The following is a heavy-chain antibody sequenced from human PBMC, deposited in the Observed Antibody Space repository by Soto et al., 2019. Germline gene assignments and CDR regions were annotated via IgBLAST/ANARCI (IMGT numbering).Heavy chain of an antibody. V-gene: IGHV1-18*04. D-gene: IGHD6-13*01. CDR2: MSADNGNT. Sequence: QVPMEQSGAEVKKPGASVKVSCKASGYTFTSYGISWGRQAPGQGPEWMGWMSADNGNTNYALKLQGRVTMTTDTSTSTAYMELRSLRSDDTAVYYCARGTFDKLTARYGSIAAAPFDYWGQGTLVTVSS. J-gene: IGHJ4*02. CDR1: GYTFTSYG. CDR3: ARGTFDKLTARYGSIAAAPFDY.